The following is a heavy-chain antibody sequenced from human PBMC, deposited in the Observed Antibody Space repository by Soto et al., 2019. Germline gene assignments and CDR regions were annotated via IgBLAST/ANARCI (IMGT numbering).Heavy chain of an antibody. CDR1: TFPSDDYA. V-gene: IGHV3-9*02. CDR2: IYWSSAKI. Sequence: GGSLRLSCAGSTFPSDDYAKHWVRQAPGKGLEWVAGIYWSSAKIDYADSVKGRFTVSRDNAEDSLFLQMNSLRIEDTAFYYCVKDVTPGGADVWGQGILVTVSS. D-gene: IGHD2-21*01. J-gene: IGHJ4*02. CDR3: VKDVTPGGADV.